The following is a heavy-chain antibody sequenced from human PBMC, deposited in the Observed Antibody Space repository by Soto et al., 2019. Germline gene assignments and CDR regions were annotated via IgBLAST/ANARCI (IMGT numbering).Heavy chain of an antibody. CDR1: GGTFSSYA. V-gene: IGHV1-69*13. D-gene: IGHD3-10*01. CDR3: LRGGYGSGLREGFDP. J-gene: IGHJ5*02. CDR2: IIPIFGTA. Sequence: GASVKVSCKASGGTFSSYAISWVQQAPGQGLEWMGGIIPIFGTANYAQKFQGRVTITADESTSTAYMELSSLRSEDTAVYYCLRGGYGSGLREGFDPWGQGTLVTVSS.